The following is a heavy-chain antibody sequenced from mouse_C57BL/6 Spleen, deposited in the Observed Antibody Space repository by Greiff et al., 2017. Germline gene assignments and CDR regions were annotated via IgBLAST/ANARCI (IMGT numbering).Heavy chain of an antibody. D-gene: IGHD2-4*01. CDR1: GYTFTSYW. V-gene: IGHV1-52*01. Sequence: QVQLQQPGAELVRPGSSVNLSCKASGYTFTSYWMHWVKQRPIQGLEWIGNIDPSDSETHYNQKFKDKATLTVDNSSSTAYMQLSSLTSEDSAVYYCARRGDDYGYWYFDVWGTGTTVTVSS. CDR2: IDPSDSET. CDR3: ARRGDDYGYWYFDV. J-gene: IGHJ1*03.